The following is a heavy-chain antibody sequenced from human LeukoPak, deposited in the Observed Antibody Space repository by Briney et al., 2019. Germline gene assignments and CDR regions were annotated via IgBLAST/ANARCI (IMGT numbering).Heavy chain of an antibody. CDR1: GFTFSTYA. D-gene: IGHD6-6*01. V-gene: IGHV3-21*01. J-gene: IGHJ3*02. CDR3: ARGGIISSYAFEI. Sequence: GGSLRLSCAASGFTFSTYAISWVRQAPGKGLEWVSCISSTSNYIFYADSVRGRFTISRDNAKNSLYLQMDSLRAEDTAVYYCARGGIISSYAFEIWGQGAMVTVSS. CDR2: ISSTSNYI.